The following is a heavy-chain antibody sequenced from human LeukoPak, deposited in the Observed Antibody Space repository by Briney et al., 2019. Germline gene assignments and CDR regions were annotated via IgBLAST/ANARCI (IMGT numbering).Heavy chain of an antibody. CDR3: ARVTTVTTSFHFDY. CDR1: GGSISSGGYY. D-gene: IGHD4-17*01. Sequence: SETLSLTCTVSGGSISSGGYYWSWIRQPPGEGLEWIGYIYYSGSTYYHPALKSRVTISLDTSKNQFSLKLSSVTAADTAVYYCARVTTVTTSFHFDYWGQGTLVTVSS. V-gene: IGHV4-30-4*01. J-gene: IGHJ4*02. CDR2: IYYSGST.